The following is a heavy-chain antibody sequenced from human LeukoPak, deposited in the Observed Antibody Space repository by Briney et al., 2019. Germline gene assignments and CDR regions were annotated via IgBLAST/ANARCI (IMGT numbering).Heavy chain of an antibody. Sequence: PGGSLRLSCAASGFTFSSYEMNWVRQAPGKGLEWVSYISSSGGTIYYADSVKGRFTISRDNSKNTLYLQMSSLRAEDTAVYYCARVLGGAWYYFDSWGQGTQVTVSS. D-gene: IGHD1-26*01. V-gene: IGHV3-48*03. CDR2: ISSSGGTI. CDR3: ARVLGGAWYYFDS. J-gene: IGHJ4*02. CDR1: GFTFSSYE.